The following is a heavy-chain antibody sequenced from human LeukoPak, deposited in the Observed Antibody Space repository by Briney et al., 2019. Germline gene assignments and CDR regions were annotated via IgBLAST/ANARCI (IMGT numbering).Heavy chain of an antibody. CDR1: GGSFSGYY. CDR3: ARGSGTVVTKFDY. D-gene: IGHD4-23*01. Sequence: PSETLPLTCAVYGGSFSGYYWSWIRQPPGKGLEWIGEINHSGSTNYNPSLKSRVTISVDTSKNQFSLKLSSVTAADTAVYYCARGSGTVVTKFDYWGQGTLVTVSS. CDR2: INHSGST. J-gene: IGHJ4*02. V-gene: IGHV4-34*01.